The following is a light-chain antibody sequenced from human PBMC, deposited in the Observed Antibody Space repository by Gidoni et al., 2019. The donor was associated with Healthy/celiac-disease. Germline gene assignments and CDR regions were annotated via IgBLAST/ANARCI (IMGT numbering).Light chain of an antibody. CDR1: QSVRNY. Sequence: ELILPHSPSTLSLSPGERATLSCRASQSVRNYLAWYQQKRGQSPRHLIHDASSRSTGFPARFSGSGAGTDFTLTISSLEPEDFATYYCQQRSDWPLTFGGGTKVEIK. V-gene: IGKV3-11*01. J-gene: IGKJ4*01. CDR2: DAS. CDR3: QQRSDWPLT.